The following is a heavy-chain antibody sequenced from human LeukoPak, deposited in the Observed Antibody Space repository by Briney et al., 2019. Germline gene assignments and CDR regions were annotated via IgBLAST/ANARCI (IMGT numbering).Heavy chain of an antibody. CDR2: IVVGSGNT. V-gene: IGHV1-58*01. D-gene: IGHD3-10*01. Sequence: SVKVSCKASGFTFTSSAVQWVRLARGQRLEWIGWIVVGSGNTNYAQKFQERATITRDMSTTTAYMELSSLRSEDTAVYYCAASVLTDAFDIWGQGTMVTVSS. J-gene: IGHJ3*02. CDR3: AASVLTDAFDI. CDR1: GFTFTSSA.